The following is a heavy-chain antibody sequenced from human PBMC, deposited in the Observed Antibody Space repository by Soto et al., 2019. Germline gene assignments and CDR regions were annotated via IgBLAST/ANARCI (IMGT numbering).Heavy chain of an antibody. V-gene: IGHV4-59*01. J-gene: IGHJ4*02. D-gene: IGHD5-12*01. Sequence: SETLSLTCTVSGVSISSSYWSWIRQSPGTGLEWIGYIYYTGTTNYNPFLKRRVTISLDTAKNQFSLNVNSLTTADTAVYFCARGGNRYSHTASGVGGFDFWGEGTLVTVSS. CDR2: IYYTGTT. CDR1: GVSISSSY. CDR3: ARGGNRYSHTASGVGGFDF.